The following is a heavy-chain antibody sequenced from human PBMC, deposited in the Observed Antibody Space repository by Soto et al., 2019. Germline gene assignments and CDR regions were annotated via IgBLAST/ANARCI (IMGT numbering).Heavy chain of an antibody. J-gene: IGHJ4*02. Sequence: ASVKVSCKASGHSFSSFGINWVRQAPGQGLEWIGCFGPYNGYTNYAQKLQGRVTMTTDTSTSTAYMELGSLRSDDTAVYYCARDFDSSGYYYRGNDYWGQGTLVTVSS. D-gene: IGHD3-22*01. CDR1: GHSFSSFG. CDR3: ARDFDSSGYYYRGNDY. V-gene: IGHV1-18*04. CDR2: FGPYNGYT.